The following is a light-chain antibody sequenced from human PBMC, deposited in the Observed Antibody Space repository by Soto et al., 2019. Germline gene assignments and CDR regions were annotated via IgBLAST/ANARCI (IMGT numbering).Light chain of an antibody. J-gene: IGKJ4*01. CDR3: QQYKSYPFT. V-gene: IGKV1-5*01. CDR1: QSISSW. Sequence: DIQMTQSPSTLSASVGDRVTITCRASQSISSWLAWYQQKPGKAPKLLIYDASSLESGVPSRFSVSGSGTEFTLTISSLQPDEFAPYYCQQYKSYPFTFGGGTTVDIK. CDR2: DAS.